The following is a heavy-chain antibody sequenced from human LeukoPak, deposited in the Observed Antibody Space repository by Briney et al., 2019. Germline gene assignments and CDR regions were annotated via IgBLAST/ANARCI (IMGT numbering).Heavy chain of an antibody. CDR1: GFTFSSYS. Sequence: GGSLRLSCAASGFTFSSYSMNWVRQAPGKGLEWVSSISSSSSYIYYADSAKGRFTISRDNAKNSLYLQMNSLRAEDTAVYYCARDRQYYDSSGYPSFFDYWGQGTLVTVSS. CDR3: ARDRQYYDSSGYPSFFDY. J-gene: IGHJ4*02. D-gene: IGHD3-22*01. V-gene: IGHV3-21*01. CDR2: ISSSSSYI.